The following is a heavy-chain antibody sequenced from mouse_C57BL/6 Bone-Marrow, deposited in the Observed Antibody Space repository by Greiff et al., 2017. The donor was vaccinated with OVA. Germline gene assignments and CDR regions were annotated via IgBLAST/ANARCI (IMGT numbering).Heavy chain of an antibody. V-gene: IGHV1-61*01. Sequence: QVQLQQPGAELVRPGSSVKLSCKASGYTFTSYWMDWVKQRPGQGLEWIGNIYPSDSETHYNHKFKDKATLTVDKSSSTAYMQLSSLTSEDSAVYYCARFLAVDWYFDVWGTGTTVTVSS. CDR3: ARFLAVDWYFDV. D-gene: IGHD1-1*02. J-gene: IGHJ1*03. CDR1: GYTFTSYW. CDR2: IYPSDSET.